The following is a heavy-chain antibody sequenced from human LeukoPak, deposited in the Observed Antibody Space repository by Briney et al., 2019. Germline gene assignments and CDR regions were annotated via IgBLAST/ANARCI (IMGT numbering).Heavy chain of an antibody. V-gene: IGHV1-2*02. D-gene: IGHD5-18*01. CDR1: GGTFSSYA. Sequence: ASVKVSCKASGGTFSSYAISWVRQAPGQGLEWMGWINPNNGDTPFAQKFQDRGTMTRDTSISTAYMELGSLTSDDTAIYYCARGQYRYAVDYWGQGTLVTVSS. CDR3: ARGQYRYAVDY. J-gene: IGHJ4*02. CDR2: INPNNGDT.